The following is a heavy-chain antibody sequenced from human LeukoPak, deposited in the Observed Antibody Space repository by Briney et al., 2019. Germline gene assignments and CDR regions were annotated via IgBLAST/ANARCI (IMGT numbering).Heavy chain of an antibody. V-gene: IGHV4-59*01. CDR2: IYYSGST. D-gene: IGHD2-2*01. CDR3: ARVGVVPAAPAWYMDV. CDR1: GGSISSYY. J-gene: IGHJ6*03. Sequence: PSETLSLTCTVSGGSISSYYWSWIRQPPGKGLEWIGYIYYSGSTNYNPSLKSRVTISVDTSKNQFSLKLSSVTAADTAVYYCARVGVVPAAPAWYMDVWGKGTTVTVSS.